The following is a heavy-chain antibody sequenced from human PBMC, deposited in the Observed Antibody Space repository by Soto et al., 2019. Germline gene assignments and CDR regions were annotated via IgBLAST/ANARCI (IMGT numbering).Heavy chain of an antibody. J-gene: IGHJ5*01. CDR2: LYDVDGS. V-gene: IGHV3-66*02. D-gene: IGHD3-16*01. CDR1: GLTVSGKKY. CDR3: ARTPAAMITDRYNWFDS. Sequence: DVQLVESGGGLIQPGESLRLSCAAFGLTVSGKKYVAWVRQAPGKGLEWVSALYDVDGSFYADSVKGRFTTSSDSSKKTLYLQMFSLTSEDSAVFYCARTPAAMITDRYNWFDSWGPGTQVTVSS.